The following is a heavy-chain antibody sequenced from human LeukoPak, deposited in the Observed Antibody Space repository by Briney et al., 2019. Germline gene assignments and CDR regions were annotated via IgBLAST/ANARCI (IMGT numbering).Heavy chain of an antibody. CDR2: INHSGST. D-gene: IGHD3-3*01. V-gene: IGHV4-34*01. CDR1: GGSFSGCY. J-gene: IGHJ6*03. Sequence: PSETLSLTCAVYGGSFSGCYWSWIRQPPGKGLEWIGEINHSGSTNYNPSLKSRVTISVDTSKNQFSLKLSSVTAADTAVYYCARGNYDFWSGYYTSGYYYYYMDVWGKGTTVTVSS. CDR3: ARGNYDFWSGYYTSGYYYYYMDV.